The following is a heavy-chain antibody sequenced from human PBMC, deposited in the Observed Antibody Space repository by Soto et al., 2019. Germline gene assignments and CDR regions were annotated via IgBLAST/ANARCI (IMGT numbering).Heavy chain of an antibody. J-gene: IGHJ4*02. CDR3: VRGSSNYAY. D-gene: IGHD4-4*01. CDR2: IKPDESEK. CDR1: GFTLSYSW. Sequence: SLRLSCTASGFTLSYSWMTWVRQAPGKGLEWVARIKPDESEKKYADSVRGRFSISRDYAKNSMYLQMDSLRGEDTAVYYCVRGSSNYAYWDQGTLVTVSS. V-gene: IGHV3-7*01.